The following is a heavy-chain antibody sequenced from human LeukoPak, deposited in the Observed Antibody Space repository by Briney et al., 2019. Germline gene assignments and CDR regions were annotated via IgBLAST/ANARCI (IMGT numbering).Heavy chain of an antibody. V-gene: IGHV4-39*01. CDR2: IYYSGRT. D-gene: IGHD6-19*01. CDR3: ARVGIGYSSGWYRVL. J-gene: IGHJ4*02. Sequence: PSETLSLTCTVSGGSISSSSYYWGWIRQPPGKGLEWIGSIYYSGRTHYNPSLKSRVTISVDTSKNQFSLKLSSVTAADTAVFYCARVGIGYSSGWYRVLWGQGTLVTVSS. CDR1: GGSISSSSYY.